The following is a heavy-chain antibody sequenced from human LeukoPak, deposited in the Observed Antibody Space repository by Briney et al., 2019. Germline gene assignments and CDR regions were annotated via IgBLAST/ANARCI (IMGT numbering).Heavy chain of an antibody. J-gene: IGHJ4*02. CDR1: GGTFSSYA. Sequence: GASVKVSCKASGGTFSSYAINWVRQATGQGLEWMGWMNPNSGNTGYAQKFQGRVTITRNTSISTAYMELSSLRSEDTAVYYCARDRSGYSSSEFDYWGQGTLVTVSS. D-gene: IGHD6-13*01. CDR2: MNPNSGNT. V-gene: IGHV1-8*03. CDR3: ARDRSGYSSSEFDY.